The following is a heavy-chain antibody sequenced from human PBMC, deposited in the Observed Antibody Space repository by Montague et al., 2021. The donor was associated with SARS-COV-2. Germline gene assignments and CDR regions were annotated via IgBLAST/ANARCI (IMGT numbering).Heavy chain of an antibody. CDR1: GFSPSTSGVG. J-gene: IGHJ3*02. Sequence: PALVKPTQTLTLTCTFSGFSPSTSGVGVGWIRQPPGKALEWLALIYWADDKRYSPSLKSRLTITKDTSKNQVVLTMTNMDPVDTATYYCAHRRGLLLSDAFIIWGQGTMVAISS. CDR3: AHRRGLLLSDAFII. V-gene: IGHV2-5*02. D-gene: IGHD1-26*01. CDR2: IYWADDK.